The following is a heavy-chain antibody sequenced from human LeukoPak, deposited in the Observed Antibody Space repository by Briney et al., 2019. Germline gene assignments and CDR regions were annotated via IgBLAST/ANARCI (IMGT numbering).Heavy chain of an antibody. Sequence: GGSLRLSCAASGFTFSSYSMNWVRQAPGKGLEWDSSISSSSSYIYYADSVKGRFTISRDNAKNSLYLQMNSLRAEDTAVYYCARGEVVVVPAALDYWGQGTLVTVSS. J-gene: IGHJ4*02. CDR3: ARGEVVVVPAALDY. CDR2: ISSSSSYI. D-gene: IGHD2-2*01. V-gene: IGHV3-21*01. CDR1: GFTFSSYS.